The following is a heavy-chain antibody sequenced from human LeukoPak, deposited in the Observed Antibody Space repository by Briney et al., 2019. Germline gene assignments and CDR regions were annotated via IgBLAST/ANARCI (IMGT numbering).Heavy chain of an antibody. V-gene: IGHV4-61*02. CDR3: ARTNWHYYHMDV. Sequence: PSETLSLTCTVSGGSINSGTYYWSWIRQPAGKGLEWIGRIYTSGSNNYNPSLKSRVTISVDTSKNQFSLKLSSVTAADTAVYYCARTNWHYYHMDVWGKGTTVTVSS. CDR2: IYTSGSN. J-gene: IGHJ6*03. CDR1: GGSINSGTYY. D-gene: IGHD1-1*01.